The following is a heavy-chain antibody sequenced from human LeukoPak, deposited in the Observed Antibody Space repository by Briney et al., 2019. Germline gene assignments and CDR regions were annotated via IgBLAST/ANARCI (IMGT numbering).Heavy chain of an antibody. J-gene: IGHJ6*02. V-gene: IGHV3-21*01. CDR3: ARDRLVLDYYYGMDV. D-gene: IGHD6-19*01. Sequence: KSGGSLRLSCAASGFTFSSYSMNWVRQAPGKGLEWVSSISSSSSYIYYADSVKGRFTISRDNAKNSLYLQMNSLRAEDTAVYYCARDRLVLDYYYGMDVWGQGTTVTVPS. CDR1: GFTFSSYS. CDR2: ISSSSSYI.